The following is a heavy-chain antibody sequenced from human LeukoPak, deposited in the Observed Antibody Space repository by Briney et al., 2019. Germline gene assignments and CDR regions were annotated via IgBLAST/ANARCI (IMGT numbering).Heavy chain of an antibody. CDR3: ARGCSITSCPADF. J-gene: IGHJ4*02. Sequence: PGGSLRLSCAASGLTFHNTWMHWVRQAPGKGLVWVSCVEPDGTYTTYADSVKGRFTISRDNAKNTLYLQMNSLRAEDTAVYYCARGCSITSCPADFWGQGTLVTVSS. CDR2: VEPDGTYT. D-gene: IGHD2-2*01. V-gene: IGHV3-74*01. CDR1: GLTFHNTW.